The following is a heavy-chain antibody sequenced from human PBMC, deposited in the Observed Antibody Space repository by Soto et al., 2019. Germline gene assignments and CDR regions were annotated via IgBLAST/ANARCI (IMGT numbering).Heavy chain of an antibody. V-gene: IGHV1-2*02. J-gene: IGHJ4*02. CDR2: INPNNGGT. CDR3: ARDPGPYGDYSY. D-gene: IGHD4-17*01. Sequence: SVKVSCKASGYTFTGFYMHWVRQAPGQGLEWMGWINPNNGGTNYVQKFQDRVTMTRDTSITTAYMELSGLRPDDTAVYYCARDPGPYGDYSYWGQGILVTVS. CDR1: GYTFTGFY.